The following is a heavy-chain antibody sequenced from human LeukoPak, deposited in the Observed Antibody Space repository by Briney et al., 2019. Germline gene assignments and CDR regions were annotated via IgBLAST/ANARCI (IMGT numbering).Heavy chain of an antibody. Sequence: SETLSLTCTVSSGSIRGHYWSWIRQTPGRELEWIGYIYYSGSTNYNPSLKSRVTMSVDTSKNQFSLKLSSVTAADTAVYYCARGRYCSADICSGGDAFDIWGQGTMVSVSS. CDR3: ARGRYCSADICSGGDAFDI. CDR2: IYYSGST. V-gene: IGHV4-59*11. CDR1: SGSIRGHY. J-gene: IGHJ3*02. D-gene: IGHD2-15*01.